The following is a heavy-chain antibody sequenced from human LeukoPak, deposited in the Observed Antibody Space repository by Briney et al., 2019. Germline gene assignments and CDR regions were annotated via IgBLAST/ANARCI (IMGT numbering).Heavy chain of an antibody. V-gene: IGHV1-69*06. CDR2: IIPIFGTA. CDR3: ARQQYYYDSSGARNNYYYMDV. D-gene: IGHD3-22*01. Sequence: SVKVSCKASGYTFTSYAISWVRQAPGQGLEWMGGIIPIFGTANYAQKFQGRVTITADKSTSTAYMELSSLRSEDTAVYYCARQQYYYDSSGARNNYYYMDVWGKGTTVTVSS. J-gene: IGHJ6*03. CDR1: GYTFTSYA.